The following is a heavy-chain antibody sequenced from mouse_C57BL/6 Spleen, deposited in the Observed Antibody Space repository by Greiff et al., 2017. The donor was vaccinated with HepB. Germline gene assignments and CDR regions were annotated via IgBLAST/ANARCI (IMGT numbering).Heavy chain of an antibody. CDR1: GYTFTSYW. CDR2: IHPNSGST. D-gene: IGHD2-1*01. V-gene: IGHV1-64*01. Sequence: QVQLQQPGAELVKPGASVKLSCKASGYTFTSYWMHWVKQRPGQGLEWIGMIHPNSGSTNYNEKFKSKATLTVDKSSSTAYMQLSSLTSEDSAVYYCARYGNYPYYYAMDYWGQGTSVTVSS. J-gene: IGHJ4*01. CDR3: ARYGNYPYYYAMDY.